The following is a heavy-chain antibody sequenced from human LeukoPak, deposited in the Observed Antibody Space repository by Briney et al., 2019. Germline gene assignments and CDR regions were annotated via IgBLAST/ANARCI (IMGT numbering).Heavy chain of an antibody. Sequence: GGSLRLSCAASGFTFNNYYMSWIRQAPGKGLEWISYISSTVSTTYYADSVKGRFTISRDNAKNSLYLQMNSLRAEDTAVYYCAKDSRVTYYFDYWGQGTLVTVSS. J-gene: IGHJ4*02. D-gene: IGHD2-21*02. CDR3: AKDSRVTYYFDY. V-gene: IGHV3-11*01. CDR2: ISSTVSTT. CDR1: GFTFNNYY.